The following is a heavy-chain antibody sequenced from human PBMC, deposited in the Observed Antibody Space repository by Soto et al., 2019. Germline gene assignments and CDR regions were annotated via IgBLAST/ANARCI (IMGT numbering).Heavy chain of an antibody. D-gene: IGHD3-10*01. Sequence: QVQLQESGPGLVKTSETLSLTCTVSGGSITNYYWNWIRQPPGKGLEWIGYIFYTGSTNYNPSLKSRVTISVDTSENQFSLKLSSVTAADTAVYFCARSPSMIRGVILDWWGQGMLVTVSS. CDR2: IFYTGST. CDR3: ARSPSMIRGVILDW. J-gene: IGHJ4*02. CDR1: GGSITNYY. V-gene: IGHV4-59*08.